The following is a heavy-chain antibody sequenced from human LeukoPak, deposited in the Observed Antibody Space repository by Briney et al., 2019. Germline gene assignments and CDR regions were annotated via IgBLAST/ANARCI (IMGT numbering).Heavy chain of an antibody. D-gene: IGHD6-13*01. CDR1: GYTFTSYY. CDR3: ARSDLYSRSWIWFAP. CDR2: INPNSGGT. J-gene: IGHJ5*02. V-gene: IGHV1-2*02. Sequence: ASVTLSCKASGYTFTSYYMHWVRQAPGQGLEWMGCINPNSGGTNYAQTLQGRVTMSRVTSISTAYMELSRLRSDDTAVYYCARSDLYSRSWIWFAPWGQGNLVTVSS.